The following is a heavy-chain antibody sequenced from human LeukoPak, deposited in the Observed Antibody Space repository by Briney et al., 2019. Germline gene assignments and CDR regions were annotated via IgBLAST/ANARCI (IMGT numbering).Heavy chain of an antibody. J-gene: IGHJ3*02. CDR3: TRPELGNCSRTSCLPDAFDI. D-gene: IGHD2-2*01. CDR2: FNPTSVGT. CDR1: GDTLTGYY. Sequence: SVSVSCTASGDTLTGYYMHTGPQAPGHQLKWMGWFNPTSVGTNYAQKFQGRVTMTRDVAISTAGMELSRLRSDDTAVYYCTRPELGNCSRTSCLPDAFDIGGQGTIVTVSS. V-gene: IGHV1-2*02.